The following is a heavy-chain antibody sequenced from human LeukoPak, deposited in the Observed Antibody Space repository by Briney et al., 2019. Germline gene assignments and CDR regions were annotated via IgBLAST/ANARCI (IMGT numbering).Heavy chain of an antibody. Sequence: GGSLRLSCAASGFTFRNYVIHWVRQAPGKGLEWVANIKQDGSEKQYVDSVKGRFAISRDNAKKSLYLQINTLRAEDTAVYYCVRGPHIAAASYWGQGTLVTVSS. CDR1: GFTFRNYV. CDR3: VRGPHIAAASY. J-gene: IGHJ4*02. D-gene: IGHD6-25*01. V-gene: IGHV3-7*03. CDR2: IKQDGSEK.